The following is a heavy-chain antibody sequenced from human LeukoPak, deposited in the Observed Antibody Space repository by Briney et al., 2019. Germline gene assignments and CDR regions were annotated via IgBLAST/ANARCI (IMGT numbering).Heavy chain of an antibody. D-gene: IGHD4-17*01. CDR3: ARRSPFLDGDYVFDY. J-gene: IGHJ4*02. V-gene: IGHV4-61*02. CDR1: GFSLTGNSYY. CDR2: IYVGGGT. Sequence: SQTLSLTCTVSGFSLTGNSYYWSWIRRAAGKGLEWIGRIYVGGGTNYNPSFESRVTISVDTSKNQFSLKLSSVTAADTAVYYCARRSPFLDGDYVFDYWGQGTLVTVSS.